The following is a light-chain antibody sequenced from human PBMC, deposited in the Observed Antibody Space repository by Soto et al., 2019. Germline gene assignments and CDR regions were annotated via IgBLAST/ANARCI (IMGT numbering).Light chain of an antibody. CDR1: ESVGSN. Sequence: EVVMTQSPATLSVSPGERATFSCRASESVGSNLAWYQQKPGQAPSLLIYTTSTRASGVPARFSGSGSGTEFTLTISSLQSEDFAEYHCQQYNNWPQTFGQGTKVDI. CDR2: TTS. CDR3: QQYNNWPQT. J-gene: IGKJ1*01. V-gene: IGKV3-15*01.